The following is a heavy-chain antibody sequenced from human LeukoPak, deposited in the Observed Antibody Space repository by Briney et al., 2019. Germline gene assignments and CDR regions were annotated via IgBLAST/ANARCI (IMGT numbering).Heavy chain of an antibody. CDR3: AKIGRHYYGSALKGAFDI. D-gene: IGHD3-10*01. J-gene: IGHJ3*02. CDR2: ISNNGGST. Sequence: GGSLRLSCAASGFTFSGYAMSWVRQAPGKGLEWVSRISNNGGSTYYTDSVKGRFTISRDNSKNTLSLQMNSLRAEDTAVYYCAKIGRHYYGSALKGAFDIWGQGTMVTVSS. CDR1: GFTFSGYA. V-gene: IGHV3-23*01.